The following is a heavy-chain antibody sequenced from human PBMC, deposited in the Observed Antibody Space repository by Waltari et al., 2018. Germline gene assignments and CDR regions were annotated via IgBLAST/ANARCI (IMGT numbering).Heavy chain of an antibody. Sequence: QQQLVQSGAEVKKPGASVKVSCKASGYTFTGYYMHWVRQAPGQGLEWMGRINPNSGGTNYAQKCQGRVTMPRDTSISTAYMELSRLRSDDTAVYYCAREGGGSPLTRYYYMDVWGKGTTVTVSS. J-gene: IGHJ6*03. CDR1: GYTFTGYY. D-gene: IGHD1-26*01. CDR2: INPNSGGT. CDR3: AREGGGSPLTRYYYMDV. V-gene: IGHV1-2*06.